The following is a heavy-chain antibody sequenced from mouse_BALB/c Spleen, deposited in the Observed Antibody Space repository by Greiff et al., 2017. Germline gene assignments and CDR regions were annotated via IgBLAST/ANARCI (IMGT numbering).Heavy chain of an antibody. V-gene: IGHV2-9*02. CDR3: AREKYGNHRYFDV. CDR1: GFSLTSYG. Sequence: QVQLKESGPGLVAPSQSLSITCTVSGFSLTSYGVHWVRQPPGKGLEWLGVIWAGGSTNYNSALMSRLSISKDNSKSQVFLKMNSLQTDDTAMYYCAREKYGNHRYFDVWGAGTTVTVSS. D-gene: IGHD2-10*02. CDR2: IWAGGST. J-gene: IGHJ1*01.